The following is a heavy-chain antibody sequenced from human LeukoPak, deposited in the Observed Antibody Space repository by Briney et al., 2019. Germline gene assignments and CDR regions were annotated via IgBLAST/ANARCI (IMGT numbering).Heavy chain of an antibody. CDR2: INTNTGNP. D-gene: IGHD6-13*01. CDR1: GYTFTTNA. Sequence: ASVKVSCKASGYTFTTNAINWVRQAPGQGLEWMGWINTNTGNPTYAQGFTGRFVFSLDTSVSTTYLQISSLKAEDTAVYYCARDLIAAAGTGTYWGQGTLVTVSS. CDR3: ARDLIAAAGTGTY. V-gene: IGHV7-4-1*02. J-gene: IGHJ4*02.